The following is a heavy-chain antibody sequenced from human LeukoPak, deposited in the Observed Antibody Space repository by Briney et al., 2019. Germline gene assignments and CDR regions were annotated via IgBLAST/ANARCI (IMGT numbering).Heavy chain of an antibody. Sequence: KSSETLSLTCAVYGGSFSGYYWSWIRQPPGKGLEWIGEINHSGSNNYNPSLKSRVTISVDTSKNQFSLKLSSVTAADTAVYYCASGGGYAYYWGQGTLVTVSS. CDR2: INHSGSN. V-gene: IGHV4-34*01. CDR1: GGSFSGYY. CDR3: ASGGGYAYY. J-gene: IGHJ4*02. D-gene: IGHD3-16*01.